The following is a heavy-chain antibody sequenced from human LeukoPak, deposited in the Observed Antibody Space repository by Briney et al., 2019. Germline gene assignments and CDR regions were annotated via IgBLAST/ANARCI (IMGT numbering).Heavy chain of an antibody. J-gene: IGHJ6*02. CDR2: IYSGGST. D-gene: IGHD1-26*01. CDR1: GFTVSSNY. CDR3: ARDLGSPAYGMDV. Sequence: GGSLRLSCAASGFTVSSNYMSWVRQAPGKGLEWVSVIYSGGSTYYADSVKGRFTISRDNSKNTLYLQMNSLRAEDTAVYYCARDLGSPAYGMDVWGQGTTVTVSS. V-gene: IGHV3-53*01.